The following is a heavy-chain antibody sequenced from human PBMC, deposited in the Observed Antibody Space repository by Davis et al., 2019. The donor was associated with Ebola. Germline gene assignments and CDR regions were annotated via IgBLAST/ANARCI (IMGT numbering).Heavy chain of an antibody. CDR3: ARGPPMTPPHYYYYGMDV. D-gene: IGHD2-15*01. V-gene: IGHV1-46*01. CDR2: INPSGGST. Sequence: ASVKVSCKASGGTFSSYAISWVRQAPGQGLEWMGIINPSGGSTSYAQKFQGRVTMTRDTSTSTVYMELSSLRSEDTAVYYCARGPPMTPPHYYYYGMDVWGQGTTVTVSS. CDR1: GGTFSSYA. J-gene: IGHJ6*02.